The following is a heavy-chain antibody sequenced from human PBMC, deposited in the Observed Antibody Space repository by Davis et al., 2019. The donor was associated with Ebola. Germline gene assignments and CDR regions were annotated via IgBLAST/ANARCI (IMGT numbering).Heavy chain of an antibody. Sequence: ASVKVSCKASGYTFTGYYMHWVRQAPGQGLEWMGWINPNSGGTNYAQKFQGRVTMTRDTSISTAYMELSRLRSDDTAVYYCARDEYSSGWYQPPNWFDPWGQGTLVTVSS. CDR2: INPNSGGT. J-gene: IGHJ5*02. V-gene: IGHV1-2*02. CDR1: GYTFTGYY. D-gene: IGHD6-19*01. CDR3: ARDEYSSGWYQPPNWFDP.